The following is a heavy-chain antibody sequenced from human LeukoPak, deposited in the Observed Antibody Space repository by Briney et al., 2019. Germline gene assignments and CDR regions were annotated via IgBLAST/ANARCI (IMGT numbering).Heavy chain of an antibody. Sequence: PSETLSLTCAVSGYSISSDFLWGWIRQPPGKGLEWIGNIYHSGVTNYNPSLKSRVTISVDTSKNQFSLQLSFVTAADTAVCYCARLRTGFYGHYWGQGTLVTVSS. D-gene: IGHD3/OR15-3a*01. CDR1: GYSISSDFL. V-gene: IGHV4-38-2*01. CDR2: IYHSGVT. J-gene: IGHJ4*02. CDR3: ARLRTGFYGHY.